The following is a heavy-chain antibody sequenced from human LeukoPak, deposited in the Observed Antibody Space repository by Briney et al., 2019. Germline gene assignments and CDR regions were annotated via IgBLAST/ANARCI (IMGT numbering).Heavy chain of an antibody. Sequence: GESLKISCKGSGYSFTTYWIGWVRQMPGKGLEWMGTIYPDDSDTRYSPSFQGQVTMSADKSISTAYLQWNSLKASDTAMYYCARTTLGAVAFDYWGQGTLVTVSS. CDR2: IYPDDSDT. D-gene: IGHD3-16*01. CDR3: ARTTLGAVAFDY. V-gene: IGHV5-51*01. CDR1: GYSFTTYW. J-gene: IGHJ4*02.